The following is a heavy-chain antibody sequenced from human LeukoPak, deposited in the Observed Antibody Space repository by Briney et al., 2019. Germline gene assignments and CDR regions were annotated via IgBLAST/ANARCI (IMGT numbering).Heavy chain of an antibody. D-gene: IGHD3-3*01. CDR2: ISSSSSYI. CDR3: ARGARADDFWSGPRQDYYYMDV. Sequence: GGSLRLSCAASGFTFSSYSMNWVRQAPGKGLEWVSSISSSSSYIYYADSVKGRFTISRDNAKNSLYLQMNSLRAEDTAVYYCARGARADDFWSGPRQDYYYMDVWGKGTTVTVSS. CDR1: GFTFSSYS. J-gene: IGHJ6*03. V-gene: IGHV3-21*01.